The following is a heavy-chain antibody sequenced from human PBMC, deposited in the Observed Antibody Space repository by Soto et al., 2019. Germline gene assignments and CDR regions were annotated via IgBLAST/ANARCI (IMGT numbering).Heavy chain of an antibody. CDR2: ISSSSSTI. Sequence: GSLRLSCAASGFTLSNYSMNWVRQAPGKGLEWVSYISSSSSTIYYADSVKGRFTISRDNAKNSLYLQMNSLRDEDTAVYYCAREGVFWSGYPFDYWGQGTLVTVSS. J-gene: IGHJ4*02. V-gene: IGHV3-48*02. D-gene: IGHD3-3*01. CDR3: AREGVFWSGYPFDY. CDR1: GFTLSNYS.